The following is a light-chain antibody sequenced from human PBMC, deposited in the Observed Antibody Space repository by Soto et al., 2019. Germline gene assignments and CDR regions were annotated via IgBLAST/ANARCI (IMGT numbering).Light chain of an antibody. CDR1: PSVNSN. J-gene: IGKJ3*01. V-gene: IGKV3-15*01. CDR3: QQYSNWPFT. Sequence: EIVMTQSPATLSLSPGERATLSCRASPSVNSNLAWYQQKPGQAPRLLIYHASARAIGIPARFSGSGSGTAFTLTISSLQSEDFSVYYCQQYSNWPFTFGPGTKVEIK. CDR2: HAS.